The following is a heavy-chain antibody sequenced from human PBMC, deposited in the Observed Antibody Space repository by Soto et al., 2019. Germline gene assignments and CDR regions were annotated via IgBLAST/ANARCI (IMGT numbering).Heavy chain of an antibody. V-gene: IGHV4-59*01. D-gene: IGHD3-16*01. CDR1: GGSISSYY. CDR3: ARSTSNYYYGMDV. Sequence: PSETLSLTCTVSGGSISSYYWSWIRQPPGKGLEWIGYIYYSGITNYNPSLKSRVTISVDTSKNQFSLKLSSVTAADTAVYYCARSTSNYYYGMDVWVQGTTVT. J-gene: IGHJ6*02. CDR2: IYYSGIT.